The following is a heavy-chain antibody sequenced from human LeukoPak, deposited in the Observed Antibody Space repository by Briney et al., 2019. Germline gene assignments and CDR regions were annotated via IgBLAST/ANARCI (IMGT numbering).Heavy chain of an antibody. Sequence: SETLSLTCTVSGGSISSSSYYWGWIRQPPGKGLEWIGSIYYSGSTYYNPSLKSRVTISVDTSKNQFSLKLSSVTAADTAVYYCARDGERRITGTTWNWFDPWGQRTLVTVSS. V-gene: IGHV4-39*07. CDR2: IYYSGST. D-gene: IGHD1-7*01. J-gene: IGHJ5*02. CDR3: ARDGERRITGTTWNWFDP. CDR1: GGSISSSSYY.